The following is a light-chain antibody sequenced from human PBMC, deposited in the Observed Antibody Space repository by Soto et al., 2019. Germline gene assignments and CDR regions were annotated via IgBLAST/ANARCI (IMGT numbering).Light chain of an antibody. Sequence: QSVLTQPASVSGSPGQSITMSCTGSSSDGSDFKFVSWHQQHPGKAPKLILYEVTNRPSGVSDRFIGSKSGNTASLTISGLQPEDEADYYCSSYASSSTSVVFGGGTQLTVL. CDR3: SSYASSSTSVV. J-gene: IGLJ7*01. CDR1: SSDGSDFKF. V-gene: IGLV2-14*03. CDR2: EVT.